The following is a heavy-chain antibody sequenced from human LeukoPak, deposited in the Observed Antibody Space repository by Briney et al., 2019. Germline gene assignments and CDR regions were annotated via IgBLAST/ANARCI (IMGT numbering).Heavy chain of an antibody. CDR2: IYYSGST. CDR3: ARDVRSSGRYSSWYLDL. J-gene: IGHJ2*01. Sequence: PSETLSLTCTVSGDSISGYFWSWIRQPPGKGLEWIGYIYYSGSTNYNPSLRSRVTISVDTSKNQFSLKLSSVTAADTAVYYCARDVRSSGRYSSWYLDLWGRGTLVTVSS. V-gene: IGHV4-59*01. D-gene: IGHD6-19*01. CDR1: GDSISGYF.